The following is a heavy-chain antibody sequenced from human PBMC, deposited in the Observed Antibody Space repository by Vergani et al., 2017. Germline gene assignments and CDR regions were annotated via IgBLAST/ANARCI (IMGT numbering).Heavy chain of an antibody. CDR2: IYYSGST. D-gene: IGHD3-10*01. J-gene: IGHJ6*02. V-gene: IGHV4-34*11. CDR3: ARATYYGSGSYYYYYYGMDV. CDR1: GGSFSGYY. Sequence: QVQLQQWGAGLLKPSETLSLTCAVYGGSFSGYYWSWIRQPPGKGLEWIGYIYYSGSTNYNHSLKSRVTISVDTSKNQFSLKLSSVTAAETAVYYCARATYYGSGSYYYYYYGMDVWGQGTTVTVSS.